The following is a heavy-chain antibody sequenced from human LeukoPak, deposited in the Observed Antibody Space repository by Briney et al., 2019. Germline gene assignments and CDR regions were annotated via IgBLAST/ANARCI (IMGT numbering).Heavy chain of an antibody. J-gene: IGHJ4*02. CDR1: GYTFTSYY. V-gene: IGHV1-46*01. CDR3: ARDTVDYDSSGYDAFDI. CDR2: INPSGGST. D-gene: IGHD3-22*01. Sequence: ASVKVSCKASGYTFTSYYMHWVRQAPGQGLEWMGIINPSGGSTSYAQKFQGRVTMTRDMSTSTVYMELSSLRSEDTAVYYCARDTVDYDSSGYDAFDIWGQGTLVTVSS.